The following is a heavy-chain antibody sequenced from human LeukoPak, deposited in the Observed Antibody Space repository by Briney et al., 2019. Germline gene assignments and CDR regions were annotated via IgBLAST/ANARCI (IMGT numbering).Heavy chain of an antibody. CDR1: GFTFSTYT. V-gene: IGHV3-48*02. J-gene: IGHJ4*02. Sequence: PGGSLRLSCAASGFTFSTYTMNWVRQAPGKGLEWVSTVSDSSDVHYPDSVKGRFTISRDNARNSLYLQMNSLRDEDTAVYYCARDGLHTAHFDYWAREPWSPSPQ. CDR2: VSDSSDV. D-gene: IGHD5-18*01. CDR3: ARDGLHTAHFDY.